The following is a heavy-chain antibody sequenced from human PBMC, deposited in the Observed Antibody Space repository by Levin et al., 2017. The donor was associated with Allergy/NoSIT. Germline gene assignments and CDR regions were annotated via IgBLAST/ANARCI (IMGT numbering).Heavy chain of an antibody. J-gene: IGHJ5*02. CDR2: VYYSGST. CDR1: GGSISSTPYY. V-gene: IGHV4-39*01. Sequence: PSETLSLTCTVSGGSISSTPYYWGWIRQSPGKGLEWIGSVYYSGSTYYNPSLKSRVTISVDTSKNQFSLRLSSVTAADTAVFYCARHSSYSSGPGWFDPWGQGTLVTVSS. D-gene: IGHD6-19*01. CDR3: ARHSSYSSGPGWFDP.